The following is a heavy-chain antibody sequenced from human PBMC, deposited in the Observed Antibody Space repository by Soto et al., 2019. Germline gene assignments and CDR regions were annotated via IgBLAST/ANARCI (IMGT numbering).Heavy chain of an antibody. Sequence: VGFLRLSWAAAGFTFISYGRRWFRQAPHKGLEWLSVISYDGREIHYSESVKGRFTISRDSSTNTVYLQMNSLRNEDTAVYYCASDPLAVTGSFVDYWGQGTLVTVSS. D-gene: IGHD3-9*01. J-gene: IGHJ4*02. CDR1: GFTFISYG. V-gene: IGHV3-30*19. CDR2: ISYDGREI. CDR3: ASDPLAVTGSFVDY.